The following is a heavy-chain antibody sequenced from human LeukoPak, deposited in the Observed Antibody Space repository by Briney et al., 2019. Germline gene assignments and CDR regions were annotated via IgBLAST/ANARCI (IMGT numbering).Heavy chain of an antibody. J-gene: IGHJ5*02. CDR2: INPNSGGT. CDR1: GYTFTGYY. D-gene: IGHD6-6*01. CDR3: ARGVGYSSSSFGVWFDP. Sequence: ASVKVSCKASGYTFTGYYMHWVRQAPGQGLEWMGWINPNSGGTNYAQKFQGRVTMTRDTSISTAYMELSRLRSDDTAVYYCARGVGYSSSSFGVWFDPWGQGTLVTVSS. V-gene: IGHV1-2*02.